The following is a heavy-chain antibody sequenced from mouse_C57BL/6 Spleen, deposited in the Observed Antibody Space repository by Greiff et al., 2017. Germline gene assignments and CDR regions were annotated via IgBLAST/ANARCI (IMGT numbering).Heavy chain of an antibody. D-gene: IGHD1-1*01. CDR2: ISYDGSN. CDR1: GYSITSGYY. CDR3: AREGPAVVATDWYFDV. V-gene: IGHV3-6*01. J-gene: IGHJ1*03. Sequence: EVQLQQSGPGLVKPSQSLSLTCSVTGYSITSGYYWNWIRQFPGNKLEWMGYISYDGSNNYNPSLKNRISITRDTSKNQFFLKLNSVTTEDTATYYCAREGPAVVATDWYFDVWGTGTTVTVSS.